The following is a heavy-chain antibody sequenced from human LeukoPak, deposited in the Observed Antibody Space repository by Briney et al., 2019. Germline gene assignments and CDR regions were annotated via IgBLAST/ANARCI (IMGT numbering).Heavy chain of an antibody. J-gene: IGHJ4*02. V-gene: IGHV3-53*01. Sequence: GGSLRLSCAASEFSVGSNYMTWVRQAPGKGLEWVSLIYSGGSTYYADSVKGRFTISRDNSKGTVYLQMNSLRPEDTAVYYCAKDDAWLQYGNWGRGTLVTVSS. CDR2: IYSGGST. CDR3: AKDDAWLQYGN. D-gene: IGHD5-24*01. CDR1: EFSVGSNY.